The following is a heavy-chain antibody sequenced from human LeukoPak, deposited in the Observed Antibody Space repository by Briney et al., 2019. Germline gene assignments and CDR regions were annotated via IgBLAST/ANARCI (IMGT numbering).Heavy chain of an antibody. CDR3: ARDIRFTPDYYDSSGYPKLNWFDP. Sequence: SETLSLTCTVSGGSISSSTYYWGWIRQSPGKGLEWIGVIFYSGNTFYNPSLKSRVTISVDTSKNQFSLKLSSVTAADTAVYYCARDIRFTPDYYDSSGYPKLNWFDPWGQGTLVTVSS. D-gene: IGHD3-22*01. V-gene: IGHV4-39*07. J-gene: IGHJ5*02. CDR2: IFYSGNT. CDR1: GGSISSSTYY.